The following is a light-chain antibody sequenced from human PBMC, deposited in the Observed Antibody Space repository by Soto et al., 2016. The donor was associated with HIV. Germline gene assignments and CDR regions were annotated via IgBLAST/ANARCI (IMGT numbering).Light chain of an antibody. CDR2: EDN. J-gene: IGLJ3*02. CDR1: ALPRQH. V-gene: IGLV3-25*03. CDR3: QSADSSGTYEV. Sequence: SYELTQAPSVSVSPGETARITCSGDALPRQHSYWYQQKAGQAPLLVIYEDNERPSGIPPRFSGSSSGTTVTLTISGVQAEDEADYYCQSADSSGTYEVFGGGTRLTVL.